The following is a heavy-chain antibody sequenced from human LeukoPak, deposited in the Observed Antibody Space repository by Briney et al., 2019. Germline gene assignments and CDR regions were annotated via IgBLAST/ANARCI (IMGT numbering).Heavy chain of an antibody. CDR3: ARNRFGDYYDSSGILDY. CDR2: INPSGGST. D-gene: IGHD3-22*01. CDR1: GYTFTSYY. J-gene: IGHJ4*02. V-gene: IGHV1-46*01. Sequence: ASVKVSCKASGYTFTSYYMHWVRQAPGQGLEWMGIINPSGGSTSYAQKFQGRVTMTRDMSTSTVYMELSSLRSEDTAVYYCARNRFGDYYDSSGILDYWGQGTLVTVSS.